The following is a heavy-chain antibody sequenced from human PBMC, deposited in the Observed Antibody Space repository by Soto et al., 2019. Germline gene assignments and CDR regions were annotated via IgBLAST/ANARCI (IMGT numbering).Heavy chain of an antibody. V-gene: IGHV1-69*08. D-gene: IGHD3-16*02. CDR2: IIPILGIA. Sequence: QVQLVQSGAEVKKPGSSVKVSCKASGGTFSSYTISWVRQAPGQGLEWMGRIIPILGIANYAQKFQGRVTITADKSTSTAYMELSSLRSEDTAVYYCARDSDDYIWGXYRPNWFDPWGQGTLVTVSS. J-gene: IGHJ5*02. CDR1: GGTFSSYT. CDR3: ARDSDDYIWGXYRPNWFDP.